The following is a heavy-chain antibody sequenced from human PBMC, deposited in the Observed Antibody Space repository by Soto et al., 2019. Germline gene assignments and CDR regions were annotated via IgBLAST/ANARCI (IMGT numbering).Heavy chain of an antibody. Sequence: ASVKVSCKASGYTFSNYYMHWVRQAPGQGLERMGGINPNGDTTYYAQKFLGRLTVTRDTSTSTVYMELSSLRSEDMAVYSCAREGATAAKMFDYWGQGTLVTVSS. CDR2: INPNGDTT. CDR1: GYTFSNYY. J-gene: IGHJ4*02. D-gene: IGHD2-2*01. V-gene: IGHV1-46*01. CDR3: AREGATAAKMFDY.